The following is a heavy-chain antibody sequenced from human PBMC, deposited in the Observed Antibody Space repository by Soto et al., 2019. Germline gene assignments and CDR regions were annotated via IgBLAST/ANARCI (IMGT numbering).Heavy chain of an antibody. J-gene: IGHJ4*02. D-gene: IGHD2-15*01. CDR2: IWYDGSNK. CDR1: GFTFSSYG. CDR3: ASSDCSGGSCYFSFDY. V-gene: IGHV3-33*01. Sequence: GGSLRLSCAASGFTFSSYGMHWVRQAPGKGLEWVAVIWYDGSNKYYADSVKGRFTISRDNSKNTLYLQMNSLRAEDTAVYYCASSDCSGGSCYFSFDYWGQGTLVTVSS.